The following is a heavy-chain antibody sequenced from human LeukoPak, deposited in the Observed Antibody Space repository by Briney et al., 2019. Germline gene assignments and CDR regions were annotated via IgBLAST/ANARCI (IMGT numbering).Heavy chain of an antibody. V-gene: IGHV4-39*07. J-gene: IGHJ1*01. CDR3: ARPLNSGSYYSSVQH. CDR2: IYHSGST. Sequence: PSETLSLTCTVSGGSISSSSYYWGWIRQPPGKGLEWIGTIYHSGSTYYNPSLKSRVTISVDTSKNQFSLKLSSVTAADTAVYYCARPLNSGSYYSSVQHWGQGTLVTVSS. CDR1: GGSISSSSYY. D-gene: IGHD1-26*01.